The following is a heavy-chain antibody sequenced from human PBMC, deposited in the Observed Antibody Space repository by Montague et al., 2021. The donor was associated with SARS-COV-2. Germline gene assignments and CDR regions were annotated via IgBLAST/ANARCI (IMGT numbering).Heavy chain of an antibody. J-gene: IGHJ3*02. CDR3: ARAASDIVLMVYAIRAFDI. CDR1: GASISSGGYY. D-gene: IGHD2-8*01. V-gene: IGHV4-31*03. Sequence: TLSLTCTVSGASISSGGYYWSWIRQHPGKGLEWIGYIYYSGSTYYNPCLKSRVTISVDTSKNQFSLKLSSVTAADTAVYYCARAASDIVLMVYAIRAFDIWGQGTMVTVSS. CDR2: IYYSGST.